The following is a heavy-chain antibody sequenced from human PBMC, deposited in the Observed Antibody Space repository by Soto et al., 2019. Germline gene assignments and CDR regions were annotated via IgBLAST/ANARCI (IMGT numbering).Heavy chain of an antibody. CDR3: AREWVVVVPAAIGGMDV. D-gene: IGHD2-2*01. CDR2: TYYRSKWYN. Sequence: PSQTLSLTCVISGDSVSSNSAAWNWIRQSPSRGLEWLGRTYYRSKWYNDYAVSVKSRITINPDTSKNQFSLQLNSVTPEDTAVYYCAREWVVVVPAAIGGMDVWGQGTTVTVSS. V-gene: IGHV6-1*01. J-gene: IGHJ6*02. CDR1: GDSVSSNSAA.